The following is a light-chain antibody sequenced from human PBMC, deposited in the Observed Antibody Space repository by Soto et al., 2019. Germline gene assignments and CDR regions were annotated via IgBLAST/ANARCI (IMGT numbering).Light chain of an antibody. CDR2: KAS. CDR1: QSISDW. CDR3: QQYNSYRM. V-gene: IGKV1-5*03. Sequence: DIQMTQSPSTLSASVGDIVTITCRASQSISDWLAWHQQKPGKAPKLLISKASSLESGVPSRFSGSGSGTEFTLTISSLQPDDFATYYCQQYNSYRMFGQGTKVDIK. J-gene: IGKJ1*01.